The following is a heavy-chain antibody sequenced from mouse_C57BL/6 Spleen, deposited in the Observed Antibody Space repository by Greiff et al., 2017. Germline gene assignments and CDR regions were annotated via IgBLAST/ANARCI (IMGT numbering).Heavy chain of an antibody. CDR2: IYPGDGDT. D-gene: IGHD1-1*01. Sequence: QVQLQQSGPELVKPGASVKISCKASGYAFSSSWMNWVKQRPGKGLEWIGRIYPGDGDTNYNGKFKGKATLTADKSSSTAYMPLSSLTSEDSAVYFCARGYYGSRPYAMDYWGQGTSVTVSS. J-gene: IGHJ4*01. V-gene: IGHV1-82*01. CDR3: ARGYYGSRPYAMDY. CDR1: GYAFSSSW.